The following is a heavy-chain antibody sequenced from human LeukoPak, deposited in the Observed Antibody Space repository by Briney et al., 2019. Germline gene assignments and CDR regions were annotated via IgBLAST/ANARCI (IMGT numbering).Heavy chain of an antibody. D-gene: IGHD3-16*02. CDR1: GGSISSYY. V-gene: IGHV4-59*01. CDR2: IYYSGST. CDR3: ARVRGLGVISPYFDY. Sequence: KPSETLSLTCTVSGGSISSYYWSWIRQPPGKGLEWIGYIYYSGSTNYNPSLKSRVTISVDTSKNQFSLKLSSVTAADTAVYYCARVRGLGVISPYFDYWGQGILVTVSS. J-gene: IGHJ4*02.